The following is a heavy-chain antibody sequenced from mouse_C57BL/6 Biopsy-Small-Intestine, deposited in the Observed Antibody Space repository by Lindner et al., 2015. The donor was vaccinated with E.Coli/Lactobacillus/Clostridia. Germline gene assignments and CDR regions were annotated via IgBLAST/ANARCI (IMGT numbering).Heavy chain of an antibody. CDR2: ISGYNGNT. CDR1: GGTSAVML. Sequence: SVKVSCKASGGTSAVMLSPGCDRPLGQGLEWMGWISGYNGNTNYAQKLQGRVTVTTDTSTTTAYMELRSLKSDDTAVYYCARGTLGYHASGTFHSDFDYWGQGTLVTVSS. V-gene: IGHV1-14*01. D-gene: IGHD3-1*01. J-gene: IGHJ4*01. CDR3: ARGTLGYHASGTFHSDFDY.